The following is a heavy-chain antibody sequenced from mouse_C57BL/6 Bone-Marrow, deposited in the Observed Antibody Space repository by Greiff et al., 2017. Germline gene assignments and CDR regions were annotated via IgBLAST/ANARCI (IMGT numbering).Heavy chain of an antibody. J-gene: IGHJ4*01. CDR2: ILPGSGST. CDR3: ASFYYGTCFYYYAMDY. CDR1: GYTFTGYW. Sequence: QVQLKESGAELMKPGASVKLSCKATGYTFTGYWIEWVKQRPGHGLEWIGEILPGSGSTNYNEKFKGKATFTADTSSNTAYMQLSSLTTEDSAIYYCASFYYGTCFYYYAMDYWGQGTSVTVSS. V-gene: IGHV1-9*01. D-gene: IGHD2-1*01.